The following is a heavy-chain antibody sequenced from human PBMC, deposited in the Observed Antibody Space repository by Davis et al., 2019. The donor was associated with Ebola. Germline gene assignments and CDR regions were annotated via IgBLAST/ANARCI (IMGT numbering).Heavy chain of an antibody. D-gene: IGHD3-3*01. Sequence: GESLKISCAASGFTFSSYWMSWVRQAPGKGLEWVANIKQDGSEKYYVDSVKGRFTISRDNAKNSLYLQMNSLRAEDTAVYYCARDEPYYDFWSGYWWSWGQGTLVTVSS. J-gene: IGHJ5*02. V-gene: IGHV3-7*01. CDR1: GFTFSSYW. CDR3: ARDEPYYDFWSGYWWS. CDR2: IKQDGSEK.